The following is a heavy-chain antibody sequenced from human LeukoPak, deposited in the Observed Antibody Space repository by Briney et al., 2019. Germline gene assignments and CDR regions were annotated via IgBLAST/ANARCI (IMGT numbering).Heavy chain of an antibody. D-gene: IGHD1-26*01. J-gene: IGHJ4*02. CDR3: AAAIVGVNWGAFDY. CDR2: IVVGSGNT. CDR1: GFTFSSSI. V-gene: IGHV1-58*01. Sequence: VASVKVSCKTSGFTFSSSIVQWVRQARGQRLEWIGRIVVGSGNTNYAQKFQERVTIARDKSTNTAHMELSSLTSEDTAVYYCAAAIVGVNWGAFDYWGQGALVTVSS.